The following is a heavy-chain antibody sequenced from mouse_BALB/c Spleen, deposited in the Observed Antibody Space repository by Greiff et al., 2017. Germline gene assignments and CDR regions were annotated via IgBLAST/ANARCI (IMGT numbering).Heavy chain of an antibody. CDR3: AREAGPSFDY. D-gene: IGHD2-10*02. Sequence: QVQLQQSGPELVKPGASVKISCKASGYAFSSSWMNWVKQRPGQGLEWIGRIYPGDGDTNYNGKFKGKATLTADKSSSTAYMQRSSLTSVDSAVYFCAREAGPSFDYWGQGTTLTVSS. J-gene: IGHJ2*01. CDR1: GYAFSSSW. V-gene: IGHV1-82*01. CDR2: IYPGDGDT.